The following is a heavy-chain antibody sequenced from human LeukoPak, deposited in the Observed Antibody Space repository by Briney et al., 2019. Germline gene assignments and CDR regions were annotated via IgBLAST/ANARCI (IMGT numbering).Heavy chain of an antibody. CDR2: IIHNSGGT. CDR3: HYYYYGMAV. V-gene: IGHV1-2*02. CDR1: VYTFTGYY. Sequence: GAAVKVSCKASVYTFTGYYMHWVRQAPSQGREWMGWIIHNSGGTNYAQKFQGRVTMTRDTSISTAYMALSRLRFDDTAVYYCHYYYYGMAVWGQGTTVTVSS. J-gene: IGHJ6*02.